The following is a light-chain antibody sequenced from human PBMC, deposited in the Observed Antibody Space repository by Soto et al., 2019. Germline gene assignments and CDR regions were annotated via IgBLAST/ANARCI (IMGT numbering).Light chain of an antibody. Sequence: DIQMTQSPSSVSASVGDRVTIACRASQSIDTWLAWYQQQPGRAPKLLIHAASSLQSGVPPRFSGSGSGTDFTLTISSLQPEDFATYFCQQANSFPFTFGGGTKVEI. V-gene: IGKV1D-12*01. CDR2: AAS. CDR1: QSIDTW. J-gene: IGKJ4*01. CDR3: QQANSFPFT.